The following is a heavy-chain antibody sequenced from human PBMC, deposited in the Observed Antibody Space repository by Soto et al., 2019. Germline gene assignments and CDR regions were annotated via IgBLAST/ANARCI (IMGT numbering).Heavy chain of an antibody. J-gene: IGHJ5*02. CDR2: INPNSGDT. CDR1: GYTFTGYY. Sequence: ASVKVSCKASGYTFTGYYIHWVRQAPGQGLEWLGWINPNSGDTNYAQKFQGWVTMTRDTSISTAYMELSRLRSDDMAVYYCARAYYDIWSGYPLTWFGPWGQGTLVTVSS. CDR3: ARAYYDIWSGYPLTWFGP. D-gene: IGHD3-3*01. V-gene: IGHV1-2*04.